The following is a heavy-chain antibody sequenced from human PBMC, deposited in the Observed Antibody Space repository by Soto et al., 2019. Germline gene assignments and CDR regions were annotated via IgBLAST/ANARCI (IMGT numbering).Heavy chain of an antibody. Sequence: SCKASGGTFSSYAISWVRQAPGQGLEWMGGIIPIFGTANYAQKFQGRVTITADESTSTAYMELSSLRSEDTAVYYCTTASTSCYIVYYYYMDVWGKGTTVTVSS. CDR2: IIPIFGTA. J-gene: IGHJ6*03. CDR3: TTASTSCYIVYYYYMDV. CDR1: GGTFSSYA. V-gene: IGHV1-69*01. D-gene: IGHD2-2*02.